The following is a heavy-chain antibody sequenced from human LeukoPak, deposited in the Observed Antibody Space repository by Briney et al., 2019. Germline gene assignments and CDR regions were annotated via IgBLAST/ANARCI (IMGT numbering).Heavy chain of an antibody. D-gene: IGHD3-10*02. V-gene: IGHV4-30-4*01. CDR2: IYYSGST. CDR3: ARCSDLGSSFDY. J-gene: IGHJ4*02. CDR1: GGSISSGDYY. Sequence: PSQTLSLTCTVSGGSISSGDYYWSWIRQPPGKGLEWIGYIYYSGSTYYNPSLKSRVTISVDTSKNQFSLKLSSVTAADTAVYYCARCSDLGSSFDYWGQGTLVTVSS.